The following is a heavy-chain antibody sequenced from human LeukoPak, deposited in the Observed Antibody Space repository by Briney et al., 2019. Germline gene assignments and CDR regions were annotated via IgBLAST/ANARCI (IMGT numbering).Heavy chain of an antibody. Sequence: GESLKISCKGSGYSFNSYWIGWVRQMPRKGLEWMGIIYPGDPETRYSPSFQGQVTISADKSISTAYLQWSSLKASDTAMYYCAKQTRRSGWPDYWGQGTLVTVSS. CDR2: IYPGDPET. V-gene: IGHV5-51*01. J-gene: IGHJ4*02. D-gene: IGHD6-19*01. CDR3: AKQTRRSGWPDY. CDR1: GYSFNSYW.